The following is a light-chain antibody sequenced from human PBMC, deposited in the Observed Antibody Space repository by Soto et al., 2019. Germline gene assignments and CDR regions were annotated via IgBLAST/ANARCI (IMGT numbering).Light chain of an antibody. J-gene: IGKJ1*01. Sequence: DIQMTQSPSSLSASVGDRVTITCRASQSISTNLGWYQQKPGRAPKLLIYGASSLQSGVPSRFSGSGSGTDFTLHISSLQPEDFATYHCQQTYSSPRTFGQGTKVEI. CDR1: QSISTN. V-gene: IGKV1-39*01. CDR2: GAS. CDR3: QQTYSSPRT.